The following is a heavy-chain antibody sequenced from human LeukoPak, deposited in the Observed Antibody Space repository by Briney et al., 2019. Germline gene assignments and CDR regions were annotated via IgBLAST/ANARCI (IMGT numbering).Heavy chain of an antibody. CDR1: GFIFSSHG. Sequence: GGSLRLSCVASGFIFSSHGMNWVRQAPGKGLEWVSSISGSGTYTYYADSLKGRFTISRDNAKNSLYLQMSSLRAEDTAVYYCARDQCSNYAYWGQETLVTVSS. CDR2: ISGSGTYT. J-gene: IGHJ4*02. D-gene: IGHD4-11*01. CDR3: ARDQCSNYAY. V-gene: IGHV3-21*01.